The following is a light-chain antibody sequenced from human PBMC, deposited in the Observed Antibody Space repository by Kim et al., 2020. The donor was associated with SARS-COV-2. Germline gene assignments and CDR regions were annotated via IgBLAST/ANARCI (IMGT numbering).Light chain of an antibody. V-gene: IGLV3-1*01. CDR3: QAWDSSTVV. CDR1: KLGDKY. J-gene: IGLJ2*01. CDR2: QDS. Sequence: SYELTQPPSVSVSPGQTASITCTGEKLGDKYACWYQQKPGQSPVLVIYQDSKRPSGIPGPFSGSNSGNTATLTISGTQAMDEADYYCQAWDSSTVVFGGGTQLTVL.